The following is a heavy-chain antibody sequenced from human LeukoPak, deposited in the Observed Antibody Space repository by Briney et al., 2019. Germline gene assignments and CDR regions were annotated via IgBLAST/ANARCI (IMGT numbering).Heavy chain of an antibody. Sequence: GASVKVSCKASGFTFTSSAVQWVRQARGQRLEWIGWIVVGSGNTNYAQKFRERVTITRDMSTSTAYMELSSLRSEDTAVYYCAVLPRVLLWFGGNPNDAFDIWGQGTMVTVSS. J-gene: IGHJ3*02. V-gene: IGHV1-58*01. D-gene: IGHD3-10*01. CDR2: IVVGSGNT. CDR3: AVLPRVLLWFGGNPNDAFDI. CDR1: GFTFTSSA.